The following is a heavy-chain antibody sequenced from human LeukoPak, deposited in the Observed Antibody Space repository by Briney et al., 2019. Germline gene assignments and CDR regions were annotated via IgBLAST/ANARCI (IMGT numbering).Heavy chain of an antibody. CDR2: ISDNGYTT. J-gene: IGHJ4*02. CDR3: AKYYYDSSGYYDAAPLDS. V-gene: IGHV3-23*01. Sequence: QAGGSLSPSCAASGFTFGTYAMSWVRQAPGKGLEWVSSISDNGYTTYYADSVRGRFTISRDNSKNTLYLQMIGLRAEDTAVYFCAKYYYDSSGYYDAAPLDSWGQGTLVTVFS. CDR1: GFTFGTYA. D-gene: IGHD3-22*01.